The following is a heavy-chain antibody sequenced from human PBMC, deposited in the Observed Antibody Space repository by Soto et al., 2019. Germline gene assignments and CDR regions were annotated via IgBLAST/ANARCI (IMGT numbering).Heavy chain of an antibody. V-gene: IGHV1-69*13. Sequence: SVKVSCKASGGTFSSYAISWVRQAPGQGLEWMGGIIPIFGTANYAQKFQGRVTITADESTSTAYMELSSLRSEDTAVYYCARRTVTTPYYYYGMDVWGQGTTVTVSS. J-gene: IGHJ6*02. CDR1: GGTFSSYA. CDR2: IIPIFGTA. D-gene: IGHD4-4*01. CDR3: ARRTVTTPYYYYGMDV.